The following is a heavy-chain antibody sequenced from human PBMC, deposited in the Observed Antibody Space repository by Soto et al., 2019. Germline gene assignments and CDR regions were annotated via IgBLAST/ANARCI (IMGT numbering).Heavy chain of an antibody. CDR2: IYYSGST. J-gene: IGHJ1*01. D-gene: IGHD3-22*01. CDR3: AGTYYDSSGYYQYFQH. Sequence: SETLSLTCTVSDGSISSYFWSWIRQPPGKGLEWIGNIYYSGSTYYNPSLKSRVTISVDTSKNQFSLKLSSVTAADTAVYYCAGTYYDSSGYYQYFQHWGQGTLVTVSS. V-gene: IGHV4-59*04. CDR1: DGSISSYF.